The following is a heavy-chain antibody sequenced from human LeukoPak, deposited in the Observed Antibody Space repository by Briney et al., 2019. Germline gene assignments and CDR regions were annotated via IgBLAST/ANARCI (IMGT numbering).Heavy chain of an antibody. CDR2: ISSSSSYI. Sequence: GGSLRLSCAASGFTFSSYWMHWVRQAPGKGLEWVSSISSSSSYIYYADSVKGRFTISRDNAKNSLYLQMNSLRAEDTAVYYCARSGRGGAFDIWGQGTMVTVSS. CDR3: ARSGRGGAFDI. V-gene: IGHV3-21*01. CDR1: GFTFSSYW. D-gene: IGHD1-26*01. J-gene: IGHJ3*02.